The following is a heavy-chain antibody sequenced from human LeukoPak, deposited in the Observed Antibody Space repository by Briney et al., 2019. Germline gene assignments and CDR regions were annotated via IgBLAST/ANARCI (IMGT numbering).Heavy chain of an antibody. CDR2: ISSSGSTR. CDR1: GFTFSSYS. CDR3: AREGVTVVTRYLDY. Sequence: GGSLRLSCAASGFTFSSYSMNWVRQAPGKGLEWVSYISSSGSTRYYADSVKGRFTISRDNAKNSLYLQMNSLRAEDTAVYYRAREGVTVVTRYLDYWGQGTLVTVSS. J-gene: IGHJ4*02. D-gene: IGHD4-23*01. V-gene: IGHV3-48*04.